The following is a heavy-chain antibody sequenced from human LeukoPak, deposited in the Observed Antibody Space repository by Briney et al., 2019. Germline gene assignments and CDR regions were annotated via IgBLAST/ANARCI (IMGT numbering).Heavy chain of an antibody. CDR1: GFTFSTYA. Sequence: GGSLRLSCAASGFTFSTYAMHWVRQAPGKGLEWVTVISYDGRDKKYADSVKGRFSISRDNSKNTLYLQVDNLRSEDTAVHYCAKDSGNYANYYFDHWGQGTLVTVSS. CDR3: AKDSGNYANYYFDH. V-gene: IGHV3-30*04. CDR2: ISYDGRDK. D-gene: IGHD1-26*01. J-gene: IGHJ4*02.